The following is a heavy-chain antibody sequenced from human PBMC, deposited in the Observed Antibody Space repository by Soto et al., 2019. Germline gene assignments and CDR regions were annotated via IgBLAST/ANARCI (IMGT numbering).Heavy chain of an antibody. CDR1: GGSINNHY. V-gene: IGHV4-59*11. J-gene: IGHJ5*02. CDR2: IYYTGST. D-gene: IGHD3-10*01. CDR3: ARKYNGSGSYHRGWFDP. Sequence: LRLTCTVSGGSINNHYWSWIRQPPGKGLEWIGYIYYTGSTNYNPSLKSRVTISVDTSKNQFSLNLTSLTAADTAIYYYARKYNGSGSYHRGWFDPWGQGTLVTVSS.